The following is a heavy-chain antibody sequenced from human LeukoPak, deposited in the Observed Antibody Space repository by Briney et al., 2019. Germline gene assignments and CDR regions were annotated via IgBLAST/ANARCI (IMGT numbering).Heavy chain of an antibody. V-gene: IGHV4-59*06. D-gene: IGHD5-24*01. CDR1: GGSISSYY. J-gene: IGHJ6*03. CDR2: IYYSGST. CDR3: ARDLGATYYYYYMDV. Sequence: SETLSLTCTVSGGSISSYYWSWIRQPAGKGLEWIGYIYYSGSTYYNPSLKSRVTISVDTSKNQFSLKLSSVTAADTAVYYCARDLGATYYYYYMDVWGKGTTVTVSS.